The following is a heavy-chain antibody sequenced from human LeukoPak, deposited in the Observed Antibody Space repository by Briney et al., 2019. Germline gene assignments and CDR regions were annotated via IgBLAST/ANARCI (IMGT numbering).Heavy chain of an antibody. J-gene: IGHJ4*02. CDR3: ARVDGDYYDSSGYFICSY. CDR2: IIPIFGTA. V-gene: IGHV1-69*13. CDR1: GGTFSSYA. Sequence: SVKVSCKAPGGTFSSYAISWVRQAPGQGLEWMGGIIPIFGTANYAQKFQGRVTITADESTSTAYMELSSLRSEDTAVYYCARVDGDYYDSSGYFICSYWGQGTLVTVSS. D-gene: IGHD3-22*01.